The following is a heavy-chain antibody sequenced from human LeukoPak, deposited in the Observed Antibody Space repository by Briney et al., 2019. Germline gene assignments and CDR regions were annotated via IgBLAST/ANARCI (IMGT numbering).Heavy chain of an antibody. D-gene: IGHD5-24*01. J-gene: IGHJ4*02. CDR1: GFTFSSYA. CDR2: ISGSGGST. CDR3: AGDANTDLTLDY. V-gene: IGHV3-23*01. Sequence: GGSLRLSCAASGFTFSSYAMSWVRQAPGKGLEWVSAISGSGGSTHYADSVKGRFTISRDNSKNTVYLQMNSLRAEDTAVYYCAGDANTDLTLDYWGQGTPVTVSS.